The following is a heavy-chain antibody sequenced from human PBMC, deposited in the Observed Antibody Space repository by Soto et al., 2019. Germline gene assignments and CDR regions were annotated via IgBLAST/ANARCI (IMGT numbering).Heavy chain of an antibody. CDR1: GGSISSYY. Sequence: SETLSVTCTVSGGSISSYYWSWIRQPAGKGLEWIGRMYPSGSTNYNPSLKSRVTMSVDTSKNQFSLKLNSVTAADTAVYYCARYCNNATCYRWFDPWGQGTLVTVSS. J-gene: IGHJ5*02. CDR2: MYPSGST. CDR3: ARYCNNATCYRWFDP. D-gene: IGHD2-2*01. V-gene: IGHV4-4*07.